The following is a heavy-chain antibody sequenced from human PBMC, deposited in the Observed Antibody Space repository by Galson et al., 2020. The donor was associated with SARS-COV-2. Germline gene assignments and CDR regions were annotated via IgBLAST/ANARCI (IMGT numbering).Heavy chain of an antibody. V-gene: IGHV4-38-2*02. CDR2: VYPSGTT. D-gene: IGHD3-22*01. CDR3: ARQGVNMIVLVTVPGWYFDL. J-gene: IGHJ2*01. Sequence: SETLSLTCTVSGYSVSTTNYCGWFRQPPGRGLEWIGRVYPSGTTYYNPSFKSRVTITVDTSKNQFSLRLDSVTAADTALYYCARQGVNMIVLVTVPGWYFDLWGSGTLVTVAS. CDR1: GYSVSTTNY.